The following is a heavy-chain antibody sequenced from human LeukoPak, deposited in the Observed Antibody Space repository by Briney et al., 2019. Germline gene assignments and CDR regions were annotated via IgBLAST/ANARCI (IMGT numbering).Heavy chain of an antibody. CDR3: AKDTQNYGELANS. Sequence: GGSLRLSCAASGFTFSSYAMSWVRQAPGKGLEWVSAISGSGGTTYYADSVKGRLTISRDNSKNTLYLQMNSLSAEDTAIYYCAKDTQNYGELANSWGQGTLVTVSS. CDR1: GFTFSSYA. J-gene: IGHJ4*02. V-gene: IGHV3-23*01. D-gene: IGHD4-17*01. CDR2: ISGSGGTT.